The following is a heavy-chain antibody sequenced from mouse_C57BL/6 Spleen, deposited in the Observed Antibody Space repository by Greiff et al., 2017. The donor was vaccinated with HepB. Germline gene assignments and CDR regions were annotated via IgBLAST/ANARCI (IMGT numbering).Heavy chain of an antibody. Sequence: QVQLQQSGAELVRPGTSVKVSCKASGYAFTNYLIEWVKQRPGQGLEWIGVINPGSGGTNYNEKFKGKATLTADKSSSTAYMQLSSLTSEDSAVYFCARSAQATSPWFAYWGQGTLVTVSA. J-gene: IGHJ3*01. D-gene: IGHD3-2*02. CDR1: GYAFTNYL. CDR3: ARSAQATSPWFAY. V-gene: IGHV1-54*01. CDR2: INPGSGGT.